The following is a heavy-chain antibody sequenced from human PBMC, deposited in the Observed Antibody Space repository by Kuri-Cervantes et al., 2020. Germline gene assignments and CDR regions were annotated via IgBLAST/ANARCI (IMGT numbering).Heavy chain of an antibody. V-gene: IGHV2-70D*14. CDR3: AHSRVYASWFDP. J-gene: IGHJ5*02. CDR1: GFSRSTSGMR. D-gene: IGHD2-8*01. Sequence: SGPTLVKPTQTLTLTCTFSGFSRSTSGMRLSWIRQPPGKALEWLSRIDWDDDKFYSTSLKSRHTITKVTSKNQVVLTKTKMDPVDTATYYCAHSRVYASWFDPWCQGTLVTVSS. CDR2: IDWDDDK.